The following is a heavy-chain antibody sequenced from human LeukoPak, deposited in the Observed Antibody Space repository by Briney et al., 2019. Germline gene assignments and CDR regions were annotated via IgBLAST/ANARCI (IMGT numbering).Heavy chain of an antibody. D-gene: IGHD4-17*01. J-gene: IGHJ5*02. V-gene: IGHV1-3*01. Sequence: GASVKVSCKASGYTFTSYGISWVRQAPGQGLEWMGWINAGNGNTKYSQKFQGRVTITRDTSASTAYMELSSLRSEDTAVYYCARVTTAGWFDPWGQGTLVTVSS. CDR2: INAGNGNT. CDR3: ARVTTAGWFDP. CDR1: GYTFTSYG.